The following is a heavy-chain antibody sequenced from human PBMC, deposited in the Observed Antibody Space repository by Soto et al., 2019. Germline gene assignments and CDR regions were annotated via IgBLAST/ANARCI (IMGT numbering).Heavy chain of an antibody. D-gene: IGHD4-17*01. V-gene: IGHV1-18*04. Sequence: QVPLVQSGAEVKKPGASVKVSCKASGYTFTSYGISWVRQAPGQGLEWMGWISAYNGNTNYAQKLQGRVTMTTDTSTSTAYMELRSLRSDDTAVYYCARLVMTNYYYYYGMDVWGQGTTVTVSS. CDR2: ISAYNGNT. J-gene: IGHJ6*02. CDR3: ARLVMTNYYYYYGMDV. CDR1: GYTFTSYG.